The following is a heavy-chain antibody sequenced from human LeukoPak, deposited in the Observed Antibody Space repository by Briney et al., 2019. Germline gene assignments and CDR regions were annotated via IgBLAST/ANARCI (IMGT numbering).Heavy chain of an antibody. V-gene: IGHV1-2*06. CDR2: INPNSGGT. Sequence: ASVKVSCKASGYTFTGYYMHWVRQAPGQGLEWMGRINPNSGGTNYAQKFQGRVTMTRDTSISTAYMELSRLRSDDTAVYYCARDYTVTTVFDYRGQGTLVTVSS. J-gene: IGHJ4*02. D-gene: IGHD4-17*01. CDR3: ARDYTVTTVFDY. CDR1: GYTFTGYY.